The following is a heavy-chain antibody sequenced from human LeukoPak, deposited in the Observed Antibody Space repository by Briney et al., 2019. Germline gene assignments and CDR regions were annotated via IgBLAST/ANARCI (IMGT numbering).Heavy chain of an antibody. D-gene: IGHD3-22*01. J-gene: IGHJ5*02. V-gene: IGHV3-23*01. CDR1: GFIFNNYG. CDR2: ISNDGGGT. Sequence: GGSLRLSSAAPGFIFNNYGLISVRQAPGKRLECVSAISNDGGGTNYADFVKGRFTISRDNSKNTLFLQMNSLRAEDTALYYCAKGSSGYFVDLWGQGTLVTVSS. CDR3: AKGSSGYFVDL.